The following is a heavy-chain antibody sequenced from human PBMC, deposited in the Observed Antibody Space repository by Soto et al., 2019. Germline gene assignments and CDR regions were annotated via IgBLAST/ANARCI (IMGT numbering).Heavy chain of an antibody. CDR2: ISTYNGDT. D-gene: IGHD3-9*01. CDR3: ARDPSDLRYFDWSPYYFDY. CDR1: GYTFTRSG. J-gene: IGHJ4*02. V-gene: IGHV1-18*01. Sequence: VSVKVSCKASGYTFTRSGISWVRQAPGQGPEWMGWISTYNGDTNYAQTFQGRVTITTDTSASTAYMELSSLRSEDTAVYYCARDPSDLRYFDWSPYYFDYWGQGTLVTVSS.